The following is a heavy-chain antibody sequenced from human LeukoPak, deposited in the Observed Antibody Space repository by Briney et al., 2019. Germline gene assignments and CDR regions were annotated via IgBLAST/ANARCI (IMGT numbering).Heavy chain of an antibody. V-gene: IGHV4-34*01. CDR3: ARGPDIIVVPAARCFDY. D-gene: IGHD2-2*01. Sequence: SETLSLTCAVYGGSFSGYYWSWIRQPPGKGLEWIGEINHSGSTNYNPSLKSRVTISVDTSKNQFSLKLSSVTAADTAVYYCARGPDIIVVPAARCFDYWGQGTLVTVSS. CDR2: INHSGST. CDR1: GGSFSGYY. J-gene: IGHJ4*02.